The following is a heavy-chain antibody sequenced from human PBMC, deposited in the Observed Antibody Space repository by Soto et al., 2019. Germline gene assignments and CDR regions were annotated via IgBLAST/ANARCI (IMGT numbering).Heavy chain of an antibody. CDR2: ISGSGGST. D-gene: IGHD7-27*01. V-gene: IGHV3-23*01. Sequence: GGSLRLSCAASGFTFSSYAMSWVRQAPGKGLEWVSAISGSGGSTYYADSVKGRFTISRDNSKNTLYLQMNSLRAEDTDVYYCAKDSEELGLGSDYWGQGTLVTVSS. CDR1: GFTFSSYA. CDR3: AKDSEELGLGSDY. J-gene: IGHJ4*02.